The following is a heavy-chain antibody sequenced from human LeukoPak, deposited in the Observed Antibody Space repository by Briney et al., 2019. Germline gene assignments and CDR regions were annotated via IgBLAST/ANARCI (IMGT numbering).Heavy chain of an antibody. V-gene: IGHV4-39*01. CDR2: IYYSGST. J-gene: IGHJ3*02. Sequence: SETLSLTCTVSGGSISSSSYYWGWIRQPPGKGLEWIGSIYYSGSTYYNPSLKSRVTISVDTSKNQFSLKLSSVTAADTAVYYCARPCREGYDLGAFDIWGQGTMVTGSS. CDR3: ARPCREGYDLGAFDI. D-gene: IGHD5-12*01. CDR1: GGSISSSSYY.